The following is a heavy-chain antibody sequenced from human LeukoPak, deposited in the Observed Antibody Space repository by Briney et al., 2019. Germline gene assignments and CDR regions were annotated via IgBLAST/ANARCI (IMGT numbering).Heavy chain of an antibody. V-gene: IGHV3-74*01. D-gene: IGHD1-26*01. CDR1: GFTFSNYW. J-gene: IGHJ4*02. Sequence: QSGGSLRLSCAASGFTFSNYWMHWVRQAPGKGLVWVSRINSDGINTSYADSVKGRFTISRDNSKNTMYLQMNNLREEDTAVYYCTRDPILGAPDYFDYWGQGTLVTVSS. CDR3: TRDPILGAPDYFDY. CDR2: INSDGINT.